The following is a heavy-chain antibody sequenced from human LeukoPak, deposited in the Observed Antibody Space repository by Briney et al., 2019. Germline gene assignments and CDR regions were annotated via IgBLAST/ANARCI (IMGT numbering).Heavy chain of an antibody. CDR2: ISYDGGNK. CDR3: APKAFDI. V-gene: IGHV3-30*03. J-gene: IGHJ3*02. Sequence: GLEWVAVISYDGGNKYYADSVKGRFTISRDNSKNTLYLHMNSLRAEDTAVYYCAPKAFDIWGQGTMVTVSS.